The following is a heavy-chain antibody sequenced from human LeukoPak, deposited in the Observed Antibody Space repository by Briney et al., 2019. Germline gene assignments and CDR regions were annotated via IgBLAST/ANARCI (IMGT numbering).Heavy chain of an antibody. V-gene: IGHV4-31*03. CDR3: ARTTVVARYFDY. CDR2: IYYGGST. J-gene: IGHJ4*02. Sequence: SETLSLTCTVSGGSISSSSYYWGWVRQHPGKGLEWIGYIYYGGSTYYNPSLKSRLTISVDTSKNQFSLKLSSVTAADTAVYYCARTTVVARYFDYWGQGTLVTVSS. CDR1: GGSISSSSYY. D-gene: IGHD4-23*01.